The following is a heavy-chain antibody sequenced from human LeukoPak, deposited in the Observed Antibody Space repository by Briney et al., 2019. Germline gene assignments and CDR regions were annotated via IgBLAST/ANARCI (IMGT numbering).Heavy chain of an antibody. Sequence: GGSLRLSCAASRFTFSSYAMHWVRQAPGKGLEWVAVISYDGSNKYYADSVKGRFTISRDNSKNTLYLQMNSLRAEDTAVYYCARDSATQPRDIVVVPAAMHYYYYYGMDVWGKGTTVTVSS. CDR2: ISYDGSNK. CDR3: ARDSATQPRDIVVVPAAMHYYYYYGMDV. J-gene: IGHJ6*04. CDR1: RFTFSSYA. D-gene: IGHD2-2*01. V-gene: IGHV3-30*04.